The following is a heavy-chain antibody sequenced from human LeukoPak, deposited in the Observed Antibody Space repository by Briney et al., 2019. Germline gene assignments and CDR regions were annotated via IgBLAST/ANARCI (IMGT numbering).Heavy chain of an antibody. CDR1: GFTFSSYA. Sequence: GGSLRLSCAASGFTFSSYAMSWVRQAPGKGLEWVSAISGSGGSTYYADSVKGRFTISRDNSNNTLYLQMNSLRAEDTAVYYCAKREFGDVYWYFDYWGQGTLVTVSS. CDR3: AKREFGDVYWYFDY. J-gene: IGHJ4*02. V-gene: IGHV3-23*01. D-gene: IGHD3-10*01. CDR2: ISGSGGST.